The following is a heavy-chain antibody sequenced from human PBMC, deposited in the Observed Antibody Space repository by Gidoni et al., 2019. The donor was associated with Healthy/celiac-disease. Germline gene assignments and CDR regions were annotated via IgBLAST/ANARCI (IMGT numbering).Heavy chain of an antibody. V-gene: IGHV4-38-2*01. CDR1: GYSISSGYY. CDR2: IYHSGST. CDR3: ARGGDYPFDY. D-gene: IGHD3-16*01. J-gene: IGHJ4*02. Sequence: QVQLQESGPGLVKPSETLSLTCAVSGYSISSGYYWGWIRQPPGKGLEWIGSIYHSGSTYYNPSLKSRVTISVDTSKNQFSLKLSSVTAADTAVYYCARGGDYPFDYWGQGTLVTVSS.